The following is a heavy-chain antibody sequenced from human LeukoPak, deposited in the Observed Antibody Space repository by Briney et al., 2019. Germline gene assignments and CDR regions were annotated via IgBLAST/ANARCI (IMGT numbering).Heavy chain of an antibody. CDR3: ARDGDYYDSSGYYFRGNYFDY. V-gene: IGHV4-38-2*02. Sequence: SETLSLTCAVSGYSISSGYYWGWFRQPPGKGLEWIGCMYHSGSTYYNPSLKSRVTISVDTSKNQFSLKLSSVTAADTAVYYCARDGDYYDSSGYYFRGNYFDYWGQGTLVTVSS. CDR1: GYSISSGYY. CDR2: MYHSGST. D-gene: IGHD3-22*01. J-gene: IGHJ4*02.